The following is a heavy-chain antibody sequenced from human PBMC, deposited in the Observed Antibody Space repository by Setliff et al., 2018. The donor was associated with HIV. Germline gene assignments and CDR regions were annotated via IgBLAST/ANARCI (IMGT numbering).Heavy chain of an antibody. CDR3: ARSPSYRSSWEYYFGY. V-gene: IGHV4-4*09. CDR1: GGSISGYH. CDR2: IYTSRGT. D-gene: IGHD6-13*01. J-gene: IGHJ4*02. Sequence: SETLSLTCTVSGGSISGYHWNWLRQTPGKGLEWIGYIYTSRGTNYNHSLRTRVIISVDTSNQFSLKLSSVTAADAAVYYCARSPSYRSSWEYYFGYWGQGILVTVSS.